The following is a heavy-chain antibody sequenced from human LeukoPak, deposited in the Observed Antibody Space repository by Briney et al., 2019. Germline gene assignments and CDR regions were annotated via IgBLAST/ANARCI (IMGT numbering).Heavy chain of an antibody. CDR2: ISSSSSYI. V-gene: IGHV3-21*01. D-gene: IGHD5-12*01. CDR1: GFTFSSYS. J-gene: IGHJ4*02. Sequence: PGGSLRLSCAASGFTFSSYSMNWVRQAPGKGLEWVSSISSSSSYIYYADSVKGRFTISRDNAKNSLYLQMNSLRVEDTAVYYCARDIVATMHPYFDYWGQGTLVTVSS. CDR3: ARDIVATMHPYFDY.